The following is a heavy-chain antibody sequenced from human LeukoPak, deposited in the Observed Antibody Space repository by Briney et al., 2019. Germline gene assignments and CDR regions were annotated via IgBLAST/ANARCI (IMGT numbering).Heavy chain of an antibody. CDR1: GYTFTGYY. V-gene: IGHV1-2*06. J-gene: IGHJ4*02. CDR3: ARGTDSSSSGDY. D-gene: IGHD6-6*01. CDR2: INPNSGGT. Sequence: GASVKVSCKASGYTFTGYYMHWVRQAPGQGLEWMGRINPNSGGTNYAQKFQGRVTMTRDTSISTAYMELSSLRSEDTAVYYCARGTDSSSSGDYWGQGTLVTVSS.